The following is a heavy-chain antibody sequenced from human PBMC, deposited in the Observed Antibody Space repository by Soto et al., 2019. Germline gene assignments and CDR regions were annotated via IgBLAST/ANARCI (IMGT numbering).Heavy chain of an antibody. J-gene: IGHJ3*02. CDR2: ISSGGSGI. Sequence: QVQLVESGGGLVKPGGSLRLSCAASGFTFSDHYMSWIRQAPGKGLEWVSYISSGGSGIYYADSVKGRFTISRDNGKHKRYLQMNSLRAEDTAVYYCARVKECSSSSCYARDAFDIWGQGTMVTVSS. V-gene: IGHV3-11*01. CDR1: GFTFSDHY. D-gene: IGHD2-2*01. CDR3: ARVKECSSSSCYARDAFDI.